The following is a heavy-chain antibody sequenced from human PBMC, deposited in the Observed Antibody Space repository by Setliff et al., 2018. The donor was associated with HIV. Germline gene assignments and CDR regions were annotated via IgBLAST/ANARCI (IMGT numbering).Heavy chain of an antibody. Sequence: ASVKVSCKASGYTFTSDGISWVRQAPGQGLEWMGWISAYNGNTKYSQKLQGRVTMTTDTSTSTAYMELRSLRSDDTAVYYCARTKEINNDFWSGYYRGTAYYYYMDVWGKGTTVTVSS. CDR1: GYTFTSDG. J-gene: IGHJ6*03. V-gene: IGHV1-18*01. D-gene: IGHD3-3*01. CDR3: ARTKEINNDFWSGYYRGTAYYYYMDV. CDR2: ISAYNGNT.